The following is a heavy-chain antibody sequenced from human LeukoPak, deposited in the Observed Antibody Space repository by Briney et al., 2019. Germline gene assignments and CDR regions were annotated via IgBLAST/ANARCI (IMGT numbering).Heavy chain of an antibody. CDR2: IWNDGSNE. D-gene: IGHD3-10*01. V-gene: IGHV3-33*08. Sequence: GGSLRLSCAASGFTVSTNYMSWVRQAPGKGLEWVAVIWNDGSNEYYADSVKGRLAISRDNDKNTVNLQMNSLRAEDTAVYYCARDGSGLAVRGWFDFWGQGTLVTVSS. CDR1: GFTVSTNY. CDR3: ARDGSGLAVRGWFDF. J-gene: IGHJ5*01.